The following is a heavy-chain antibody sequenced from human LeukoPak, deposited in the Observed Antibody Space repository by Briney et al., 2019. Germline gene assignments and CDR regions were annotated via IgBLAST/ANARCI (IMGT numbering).Heavy chain of an antibody. Sequence: GGSLRLSCAASGFTVSSNYMSWVRQAPGKGLEWVSAISGSGDRKYYADSVKGRFTISRDNSKNTLYLQMNSLRADDTAVYYCAKSGYNRFDYWGQGTLVTVSS. CDR1: GFTVSSNY. J-gene: IGHJ4*02. V-gene: IGHV3-23*01. CDR2: ISGSGDRK. D-gene: IGHD5-24*01. CDR3: AKSGYNRFDY.